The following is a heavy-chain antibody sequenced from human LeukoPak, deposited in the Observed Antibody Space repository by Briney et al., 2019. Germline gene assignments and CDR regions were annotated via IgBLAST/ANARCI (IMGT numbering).Heavy chain of an antibody. J-gene: IGHJ4*02. D-gene: IGHD5-18*01. V-gene: IGHV1-69*13. Sequence: GASVKVSCKASGGTFSSYAISWVRQAAGQGLEWMGGIIPIFGTANYAQKFQGRVTITADESTSTAYMELSSLRSEDTAVYYCATHGYSYGYDFDYWGQGTLVTVSS. CDR3: ATHGYSYGYDFDY. CDR1: GGTFSSYA. CDR2: IIPIFGTA.